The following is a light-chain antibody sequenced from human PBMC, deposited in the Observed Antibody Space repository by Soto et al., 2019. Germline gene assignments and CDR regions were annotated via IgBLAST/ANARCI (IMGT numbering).Light chain of an antibody. V-gene: IGLV2-8*01. Sequence: QYALTQPPSASGSPGQSVTISCTGTSSDVGGYNYVSWYQQHPGKAPKVMIYEVSKLPSGVPDRFSGSKSGNTASLTVSGLQAEDEADYYCSSYAGSNLVFGGGTKLTVL. CDR2: EVS. CDR1: SSDVGGYNY. J-gene: IGLJ2*01. CDR3: SSYAGSNLV.